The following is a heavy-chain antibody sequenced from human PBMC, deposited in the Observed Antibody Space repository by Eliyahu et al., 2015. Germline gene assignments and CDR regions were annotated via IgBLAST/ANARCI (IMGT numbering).Heavy chain of an antibody. V-gene: IGHV1-2*02. D-gene: IGHD6-6*01. CDR2: INPNSXGT. Sequence: QVQLVQSGAEVKKPGAXVKVSCXASGYTFTGXYMHWVRQAPGQGLEWMGWINPNSXGTNYAQKFQGRVTMTRDTSISTAYMELSRLRSDDTAVYYCARGALRRIAARPCLFDPWGQGTLVTVSS. J-gene: IGHJ5*02. CDR1: GYTFTGXY. CDR3: ARGALRRIAARPCLFDP.